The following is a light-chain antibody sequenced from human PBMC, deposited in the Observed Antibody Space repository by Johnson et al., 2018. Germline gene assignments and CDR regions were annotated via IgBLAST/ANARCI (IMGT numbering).Light chain of an antibody. CDR1: SSNIGNNY. J-gene: IGLJ1*01. Sequence: QSVLTQPPSVSAAPGQKVTISCSGSSSNIGNNYVSWYQQLPGTAPKLLIYENNKRPSWIPDRFSGSKSGTSATLGITGLQTGEEADYYCGTWDSSLSAGNVFGTGTKVTVL. CDR3: GTWDSSLSAGNV. CDR2: ENN. V-gene: IGLV1-51*02.